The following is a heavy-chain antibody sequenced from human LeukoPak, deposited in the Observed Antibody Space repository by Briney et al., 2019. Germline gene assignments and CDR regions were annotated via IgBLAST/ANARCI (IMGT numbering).Heavy chain of an antibody. CDR2: ISSSGSYI. Sequence: GGSLRLSCAASRFTFSSYSMNWGRQAPGKGVEWVSSISSSGSYIYYADSVKGRFTISRDSAKNSLYLQMNGLRAEDTAVYYCARDPGIVGATTAYYYMDVWGKGTTVTVSS. D-gene: IGHD1-26*01. J-gene: IGHJ6*03. CDR1: RFTFSSYS. V-gene: IGHV3-21*01. CDR3: ARDPGIVGATTAYYYMDV.